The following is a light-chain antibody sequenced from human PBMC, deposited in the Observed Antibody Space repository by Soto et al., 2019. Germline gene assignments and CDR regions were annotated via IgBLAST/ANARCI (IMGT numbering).Light chain of an antibody. CDR3: SSYLNYNSEV. CDR1: NTDVGGYNY. CDR2: ELI. J-gene: IGLJ1*01. V-gene: IGLV2-8*01. Sequence: QSVLTQPPSASGSPGESVTISCTGTNTDVGGYNYVSCSQRPQGKPPKLLFFELIKRPSGVLDRFSGSKFGNTASLTFFGLRAEDEADYYGSSYLNYNSEVFGTGTKVTVL.